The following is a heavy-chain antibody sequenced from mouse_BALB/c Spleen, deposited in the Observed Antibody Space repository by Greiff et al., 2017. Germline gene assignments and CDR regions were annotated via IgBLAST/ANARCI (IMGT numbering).Heavy chain of an antibody. CDR1: GFNIKDTY. CDR3: ASGGYDWYFDV. D-gene: IGHD2-2*01. J-gene: IGHJ1*01. CDR2: IDPANGNT. V-gene: IGHV14-3*02. Sequence: EVHLVESGAELVKPGASVKLSCTASGFNIKDTYMHWVKQRPEQGLEWIGRIDPANGNTKYDPKFQGKATITADTSSNTAYLQLSSLTSEDTAVYYCASGGYDWYFDVWGAGTTVTVSS.